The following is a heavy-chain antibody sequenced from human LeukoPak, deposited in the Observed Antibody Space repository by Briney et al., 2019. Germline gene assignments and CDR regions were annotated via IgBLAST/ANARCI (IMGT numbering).Heavy chain of an antibody. V-gene: IGHV3-7*01. J-gene: IGHJ4*02. Sequence: TGGSLRLSCAASGFSAYWMNWVRQAPGKGLEWVSNINQDGSEKYYVDSVKGRFTISRDNAKNPLYLQMNSLRAEDTAVYYCARDGGGAFDYWGQGTLVTVSS. CDR3: ARDGGGAFDY. CDR2: INQDGSEK. CDR1: GFSAYW. D-gene: IGHD3-16*01.